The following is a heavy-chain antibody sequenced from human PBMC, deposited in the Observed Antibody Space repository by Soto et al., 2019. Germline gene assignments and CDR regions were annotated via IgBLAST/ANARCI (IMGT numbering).Heavy chain of an antibody. J-gene: IGHJ5*02. CDR2: IYHSGST. D-gene: IGHD3-3*01. CDR3: ARLDFRMNSFDP. CDR1: GGSISSGGYS. Sequence: PSETLSLTCAVSGGSISSGGYSWSWIRQPPGKGLEWIGYIYHSGSTYYNPSLKSRVTISVDRSKNQFSLKLSSVTAADTAVYYCARLDFRMNSFDPWAQGTLVTVSS. V-gene: IGHV4-30-2*01.